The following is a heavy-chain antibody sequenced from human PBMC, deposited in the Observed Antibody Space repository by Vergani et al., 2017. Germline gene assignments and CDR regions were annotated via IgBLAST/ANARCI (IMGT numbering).Heavy chain of an antibody. CDR1: GGTFSSYA. V-gene: IGHV1-69*12. J-gene: IGHJ6*03. Sequence: QVQLVQSGAEVKKPGSSVKVSCKASGGTFSSYAISWVRQAPGQGLEWMGGIIPIFGTANYAQKFQGRVTITADEATSTASMELISRRAEDTAVYYCASSSSSHYYYCYMDVWGKGTTVTVSS. CDR3: ASSSSSHYYYCYMDV. D-gene: IGHD6-6*01. CDR2: IIPIFGTA.